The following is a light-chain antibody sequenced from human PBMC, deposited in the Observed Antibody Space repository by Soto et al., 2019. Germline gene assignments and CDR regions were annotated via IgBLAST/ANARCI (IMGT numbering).Light chain of an antibody. CDR1: TSNIGTNY. V-gene: IGLV1-47*01. CDR3: ASRDDILSGHWV. Sequence: QSVLTQPPSASETPGQRVTISCSGGTSNIGTNYVYWYLHLPGRAPKLLIYRTNQRPSGVPDRFSGSKSGTSASLAISGLRSEDEADYYCASRDDILSGHWVFGGGTKLTVL. J-gene: IGLJ3*02. CDR2: RTN.